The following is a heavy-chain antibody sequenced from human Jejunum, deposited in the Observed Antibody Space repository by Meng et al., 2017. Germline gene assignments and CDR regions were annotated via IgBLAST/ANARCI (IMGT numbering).Heavy chain of an antibody. CDR2: VYHSGST. V-gene: IGHV4-4*02. J-gene: IGHJ2*01. CDR1: GGSIESNNW. D-gene: IGHD3-10*02. CDR3: ARADYVRYFDL. Sequence: QVQLQDAGPGRVKPLEPLSLTCAVSGGSIESNNWWTWIRQPPGQGLEWIGEVYHSGSTHYNPSLQSRVTISIDNSKNRFSLSLNSVTAADTAIYYCARADYVRYFDLWGRGTLVTVSS.